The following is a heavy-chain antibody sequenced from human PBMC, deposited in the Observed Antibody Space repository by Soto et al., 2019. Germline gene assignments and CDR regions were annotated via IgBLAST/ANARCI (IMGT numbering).Heavy chain of an antibody. Sequence: SVKVSCKASGGTFSSYAISWVRQAPGQGLEWMGGIIPIFGTANYAQKFQGRVTITADKSTSTAYMELSSLRSEDTAVYYCARDRTTLYELFRNWFDPWGQGTLVTVSS. CDR3: ARDRTTLYELFRNWFDP. CDR1: GGTFSSYA. CDR2: IIPIFGTA. V-gene: IGHV1-69*06. D-gene: IGHD2-8*01. J-gene: IGHJ5*02.